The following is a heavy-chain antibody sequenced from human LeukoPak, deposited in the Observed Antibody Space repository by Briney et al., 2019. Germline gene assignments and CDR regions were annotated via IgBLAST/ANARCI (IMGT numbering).Heavy chain of an antibody. CDR1: GYTFTRYD. CDR2: ISAYNGNT. CDR3: ARVPDPDIVVVPAAFNWFDP. D-gene: IGHD2-2*01. J-gene: IGHJ5*02. V-gene: IGHV1-18*01. Sequence: GASVKVSCKASGYTFTRYDINWVRQATGQGLEWMGWISAYNGNTNYAQKLQGRVTMTTDTSTSTAYMELGSLRSDDTAVYYCARVPDPDIVVVPAAFNWFDPWGQGTLVTVSS.